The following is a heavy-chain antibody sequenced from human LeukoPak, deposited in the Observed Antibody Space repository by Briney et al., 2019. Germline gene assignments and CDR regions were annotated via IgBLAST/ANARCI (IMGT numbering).Heavy chain of an antibody. CDR1: GWSFSGYY. V-gene: IGHV4-34*01. CDR2: INHSGST. Sequence: PSETLSLTCAVYGWSFSGYYWSWIRQPPGKGLEWIGEINHSGSTNYNPSLKSRDTISVDTSKNQCPLKLSALTSAGTAVYYFSTVRYWFDPWGQETLVTVTA. J-gene: IGHJ5*02. CDR3: STVRYWFDP.